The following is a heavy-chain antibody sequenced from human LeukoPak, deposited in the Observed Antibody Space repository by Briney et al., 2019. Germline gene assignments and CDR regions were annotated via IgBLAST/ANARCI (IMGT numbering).Heavy chain of an antibody. CDR3: TRDGTHYYDSSGYSGYFDY. D-gene: IGHD3-22*01. CDR1: GGTFSSYA. CDR2: INPSGGST. V-gene: IGHV1-46*01. J-gene: IGHJ4*02. Sequence: ASVKVSCKASGGTFSSYAISWVRQAPGQGLEWMGIINPSGGSTSYAQKFQGRVTMTRDTSTSTVYMELSSLRSEDTAVYYCTRDGTHYYDSSGYSGYFDYWGQGTLVTVSS.